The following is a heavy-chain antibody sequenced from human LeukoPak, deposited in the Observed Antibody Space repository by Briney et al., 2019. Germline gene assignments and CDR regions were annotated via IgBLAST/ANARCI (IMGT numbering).Heavy chain of an antibody. D-gene: IGHD5-12*01. CDR3: ARMREGEWLRFSYYFDY. CDR1: GGSISSYY. V-gene: IGHV4-4*09. CDR2: IYTSGST. J-gene: IGHJ4*02. Sequence: SETLSLTCTVSGGSISSYYWSWIRQPPGKGLEWIGYIYTSGSTNYNPFLKSRVTISVDTSKNQFSLKLSSVTAADTAVYYCARMREGEWLRFSYYFDYWGQGTLVTVSS.